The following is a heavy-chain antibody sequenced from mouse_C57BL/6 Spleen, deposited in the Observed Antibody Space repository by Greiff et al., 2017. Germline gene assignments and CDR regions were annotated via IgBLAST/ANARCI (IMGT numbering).Heavy chain of an antibody. J-gene: IGHJ1*03. CDR2: IYPGDGDT. V-gene: IGHV1-80*01. CDR1: GYAFSSYW. D-gene: IGHD1-1*01. CDR3: ARVYYYGSSMRYFDV. Sequence: VQLQQSGAELAKPGASVKISCKASGYAFSSYWMNWVKQRPGKGLEGIGQIYPGDGDTNYNGKFKGKATLTADKSSSTAYMQLSSLTSEDSAVYFCARVYYYGSSMRYFDVWGTGTTVTVSS.